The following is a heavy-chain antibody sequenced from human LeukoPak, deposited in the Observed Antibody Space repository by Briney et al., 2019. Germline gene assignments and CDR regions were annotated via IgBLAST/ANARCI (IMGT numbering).Heavy chain of an antibody. CDR2: ICTSGTT. J-gene: IGHJ5*02. CDR1: GGSISSYY. CDR3: ARQYSSDWYLWFDP. D-gene: IGHD6-19*01. Sequence: SETLSLTCTVSGGSISSYYWSWIRQPAGKGLKWIGRICTSGTTNYNPSLKSRVTMSVDTSKNQFSLKLSSVTAADTAVYYCARQYSSDWYLWFDPWGQGTLVTVSS. V-gene: IGHV4-4*07.